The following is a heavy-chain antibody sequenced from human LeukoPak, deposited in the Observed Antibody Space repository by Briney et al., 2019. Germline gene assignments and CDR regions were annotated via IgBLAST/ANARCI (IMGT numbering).Heavy chain of an antibody. Sequence: GGSLRLSCAASGFTFSSYWMSWVRQAPGKGLEWVANIKQDGSEKYYVDSVKGRFAVSRDNAKNSLSLQMNILRLEDTAVYYCARGVSWTFDNWGRGALVIVPS. CDR2: IKQDGSEK. CDR1: GFTFSSYW. CDR3: ARGVSWTFDN. V-gene: IGHV3-7*04. D-gene: IGHD6-13*01. J-gene: IGHJ4*02.